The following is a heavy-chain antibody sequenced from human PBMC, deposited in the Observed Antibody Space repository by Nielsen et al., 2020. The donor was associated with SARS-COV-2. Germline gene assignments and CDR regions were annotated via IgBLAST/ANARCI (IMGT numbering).Heavy chain of an antibody. CDR3: ARQGYGDYQERGWFDP. J-gene: IGHJ5*02. CDR2: IYYSGST. V-gene: IGHV4-61*08. CDR1: GGSISSGGYY. Sequence: SETLSLTCTVSGGSISSGGYYWSWIRQPPGKGLEWIGYIYYSGSTNYNPSLKSRVTISVDTSKNQFSLKLSSVTAADTAVYYCARQGYGDYQERGWFDPWGQGTLVTVSS. D-gene: IGHD4-17*01.